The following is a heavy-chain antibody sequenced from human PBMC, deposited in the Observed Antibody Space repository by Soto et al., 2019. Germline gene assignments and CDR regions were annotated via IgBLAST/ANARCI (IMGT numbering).Heavy chain of an antibody. Sequence: QLQLQESGPRLVQASETLSLICSVSGGPISGSYLSWIRQSAGKGLGWIGCRYIRGSGEDKPSLKSRASMSMDTSSNQFSLTLRSVTAADTAVYYCASSVVMGVEVAGHFDSWGQGILVSVSS. CDR3: ASSVVMGVEVAGHFDS. CDR1: GGPISGSY. V-gene: IGHV4-4*07. J-gene: IGHJ4*02. CDR2: RYIRGSG. D-gene: IGHD2-15*01.